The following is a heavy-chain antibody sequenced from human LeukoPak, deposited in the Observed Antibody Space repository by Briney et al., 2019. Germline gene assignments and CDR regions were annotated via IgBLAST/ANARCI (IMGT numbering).Heavy chain of an antibody. J-gene: IGHJ4*02. CDR1: GYTFTSYG. CDR2: ISAYNGNT. V-gene: IGHV1-18*01. CDR3: ARGPSTVTIDY. Sequence: GASVTVSRKASGYTFTSYGISWVRQAPGQGLEWMGWISAYNGNTNYAQKLQGRVTMTTDTSTGTAYMELRSLRSDDTAVYYCARGPSTVTIDYWGQGTLVTVSS. D-gene: IGHD4-17*01.